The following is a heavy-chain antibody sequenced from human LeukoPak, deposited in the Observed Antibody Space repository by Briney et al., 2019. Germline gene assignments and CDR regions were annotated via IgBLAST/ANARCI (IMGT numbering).Heavy chain of an antibody. Sequence: SETLSLTCAVYGGSFSGYYWSWIRQPPGKGLDWIGEINHSGSTNYNPSLKSRVTISVDTSKNQFSLKLSSVTAADTAVYYCARGEGLWGQGTLVTVSS. CDR1: GGSFSGYY. V-gene: IGHV4-34*01. CDR3: ARGEGL. J-gene: IGHJ4*02. CDR2: INHSGST.